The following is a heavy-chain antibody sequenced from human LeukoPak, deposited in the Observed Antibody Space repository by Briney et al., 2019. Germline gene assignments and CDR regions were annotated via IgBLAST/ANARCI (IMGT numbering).Heavy chain of an antibody. CDR3: ARGRGSGHKENWFDP. J-gene: IGHJ5*02. D-gene: IGHD6-19*01. CDR1: GYTLTTYD. CDR2: MNPNSGNT. V-gene: IGHV1-8*01. Sequence: ASVKVSCKASGYTLTTYDINWVQQATGQGLEWMGWMNPNSGNTGYTQKFQGRVTMTRNTSISTAYMELSSLRSEDTAVYYCARGRGSGHKENWFDPWGQGTLVTVSS.